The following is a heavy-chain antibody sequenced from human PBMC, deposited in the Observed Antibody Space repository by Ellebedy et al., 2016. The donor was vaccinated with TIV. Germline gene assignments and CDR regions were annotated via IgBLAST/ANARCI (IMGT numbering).Heavy chain of an antibody. CDR1: GFTFSNYW. V-gene: IGHV3-7*01. CDR2: IKQDGSEK. J-gene: IGHJ4*02. Sequence: GGSLRLXCAASGFTFSNYWMSWVRQAPGKGLEWVANIKQDGSEKYYVDSVKGRFSISRDNAENSLYLQMDSLRAEDTAVYYCAKEIGGGGSYWGQGTLVTVSS. CDR3: AKEIGGGGSY. D-gene: IGHD3-10*01.